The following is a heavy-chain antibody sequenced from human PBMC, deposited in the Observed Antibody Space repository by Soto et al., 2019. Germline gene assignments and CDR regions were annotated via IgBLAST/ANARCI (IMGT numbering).Heavy chain of an antibody. CDR1: GGSISSYY. D-gene: IGHD3-22*01. CDR2: IYYSGST. CDR3: AGELNYYDSSGYYRRGAFDY. Sequence: LSLTCTVSGGSISSYYWSWIRQPPGKGLEWIGYIYYSGSTNYNPSLKSRVTISVDTPKNQFSLKLSSVTAADTAVYYCAGELNYYDSSGYYRRGAFDYWGQGILVTVSS. J-gene: IGHJ4*02. V-gene: IGHV4-59*01.